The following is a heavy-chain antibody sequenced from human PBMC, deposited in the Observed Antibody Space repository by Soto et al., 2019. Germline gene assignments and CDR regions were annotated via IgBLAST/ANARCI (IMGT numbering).Heavy chain of an antibody. CDR2: SHQSGNT. CDR1: GVSISSHDW. D-gene: IGHD5-18*01. J-gene: IGHJ4*02. CDR3: ATRDTGRVY. V-gene: IGHV4-4*02. Sequence: QVQLQESGPGLVKPSGTLSLTCAVSGVSISSHDWWTWVRQPPGKGLEWIGESHQSGNTHYNSSLARRVTISLAKSKNQLSLQLTTVTVADTAVYYCATRDTGRVYWGQGTLVTVSS.